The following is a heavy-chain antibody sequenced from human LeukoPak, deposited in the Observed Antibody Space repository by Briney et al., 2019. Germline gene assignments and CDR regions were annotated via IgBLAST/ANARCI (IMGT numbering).Heavy chain of an antibody. CDR3: ARDAIFGVPELDY. CDR2: IIPILGIA. D-gene: IGHD3-3*01. J-gene: IGHJ4*02. V-gene: IGHV1-69*04. Sequence: SVKVSCKASGGTLRSYAISWVRQAPGQGLEWMGRIIPILGIANYAQKFQGRVTITADKSTSTAYMELSSLRSEDTAVYYCARDAIFGVPELDYWGQGTLVTVSS. CDR1: GGTLRSYA.